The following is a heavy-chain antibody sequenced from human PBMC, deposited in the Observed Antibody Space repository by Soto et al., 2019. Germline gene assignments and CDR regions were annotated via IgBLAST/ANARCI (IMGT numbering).Heavy chain of an antibody. V-gene: IGHV3-30*14. D-gene: IGHD1-26*01. Sequence: QMQLVESGGGVVQPGGSLRVSCAASGFIFGAYTMHWVRQAPGKGLEWVAVISYDGNSERYTDPVKGRFIVSRDNSKSTMYLEMNSLRADDTAVNYCARDGYSGRSDGFDIWGQGTMVTVSS. J-gene: IGHJ3*02. CDR1: GFIFGAYT. CDR3: ARDGYSGRSDGFDI. CDR2: ISYDGNSE.